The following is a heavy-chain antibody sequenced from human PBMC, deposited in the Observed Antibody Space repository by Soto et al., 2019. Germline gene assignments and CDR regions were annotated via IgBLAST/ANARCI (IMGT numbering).Heavy chain of an antibody. Sequence: ASVKVSCKASGGTFSSYAISWVRQAPGQGLEWMGGIIPIFGTANYAQKFQGRVTITADESTSTAYMELSSLRSEDTAVYYCARDRRYYYDSSGYTNWIDPWGQGTRVTVSS. V-gene: IGHV1-69*13. J-gene: IGHJ5*02. D-gene: IGHD3-22*01. CDR3: ARDRRYYYDSSGYTNWIDP. CDR2: IIPIFGTA. CDR1: GGTFSSYA.